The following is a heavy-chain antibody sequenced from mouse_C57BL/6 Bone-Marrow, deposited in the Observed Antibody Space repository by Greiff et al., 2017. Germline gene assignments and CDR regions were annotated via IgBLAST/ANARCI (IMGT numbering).Heavy chain of an antibody. J-gene: IGHJ2*01. CDR2: INPNYGSP. CDR1: GYSFTDYN. D-gene: IGHD1-1*01. CDR3: SRTEVYDYYGFDY. V-gene: IGHV1-39*01. Sequence: VQLQQSGPELVKPGASVKISCKASGYSFTDYNMNWVKQSNGKSLEWIGVINPNYGSPSYNQKFKGKATLTVDKSSSTAYMQRHSLTSEDSAVYYCSRTEVYDYYGFDYWGQGTTLTVSS.